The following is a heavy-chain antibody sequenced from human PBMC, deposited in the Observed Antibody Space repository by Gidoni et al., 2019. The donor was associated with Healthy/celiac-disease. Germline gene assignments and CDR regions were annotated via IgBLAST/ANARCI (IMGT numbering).Heavy chain of an antibody. V-gene: IGHV3-23*01. Sequence: EVQLLESGGGLVQPGGSLRLSCAASGFTFRSYAMSWVRQAQGKGIEWVSAISGSGGSTYYADSVKGRFTISRDNSKNTLYLQMNSLRAEDTAVYYCAYRGAAWGSIDYWGQGTLVTVSS. CDR1: GFTFRSYA. D-gene: IGHD3-10*01. CDR2: ISGSGGST. CDR3: AYRGAAWGSIDY. J-gene: IGHJ4*02.